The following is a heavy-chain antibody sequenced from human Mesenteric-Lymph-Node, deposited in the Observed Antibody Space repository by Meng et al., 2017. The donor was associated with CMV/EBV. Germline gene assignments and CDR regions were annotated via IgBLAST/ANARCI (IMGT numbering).Heavy chain of an antibody. CDR3: ARVNPLGEDFDY. J-gene: IGHJ4*02. V-gene: IGHV3-30*14. CDR2: ISYDGSNK. D-gene: IGHD3-16*01. CDR1: GFTFSSYA. Sequence: GESLKISCAASGFTFSSYAMHWVRQAPGKGLEWVAVISYDGSNKYYADSVKGRFTISRDNSKNTLYLQMNSLRAEDTAVYYCARVNPLGEDFDYWGQGTLVTVSS.